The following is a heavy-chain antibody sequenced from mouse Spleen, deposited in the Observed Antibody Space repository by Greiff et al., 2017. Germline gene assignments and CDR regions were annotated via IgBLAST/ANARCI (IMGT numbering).Heavy chain of an antibody. CDR3: AIYGNFVYFDY. CDR2: ISYDGSN. D-gene: IGHD2-1*01. J-gene: IGHJ2*01. V-gene: IGHV3-6*01. Sequence: EVQLQESGPGLVKPSQSLSLTCSVTGYSITSGYYWNWIRQFPGNKLEWMGYISYDGSNNYNPSLKNRISITRDTSKNQFFLKLNSVTTEDTATYYCAIYGNFVYFDYWGQGTTLTVSS. CDR1: GYSITSGYY.